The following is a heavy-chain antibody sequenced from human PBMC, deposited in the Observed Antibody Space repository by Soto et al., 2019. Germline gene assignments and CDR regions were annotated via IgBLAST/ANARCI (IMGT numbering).Heavy chain of an antibody. J-gene: IGHJ4*02. CDR3: ATTVAHTLDY. CDR1: GGTFSSYA. CDR2: IIPIFGTA. D-gene: IGHD2-2*02. Sequence: GASVKVSCKASGGTFSSYAISWVRQAPGQGLEWMGGIIPIFGTANYAQKFQGRVTITADESTSTAYMELSSLRSEDTAVYYCATTVAHTLDYWGQGTLVTVSS. V-gene: IGHV1-69*13.